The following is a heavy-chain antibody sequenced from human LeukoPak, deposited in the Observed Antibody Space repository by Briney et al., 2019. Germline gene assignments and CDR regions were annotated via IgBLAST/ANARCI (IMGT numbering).Heavy chain of an antibody. V-gene: IGHV3-9*01. CDR2: ISWNSGSI. CDR3: ARDPYSGNYGNYYYYYMDV. CDR1: GFTFDDYA. Sequence: GGSLRLSCAASGFTFDDYAMHWVRQAPGKGLEWVSGISWNSGSIGYADSVKGRFTISRDNAKNSLYLQMNSLGPEDTAVYYCARDPYSGNYGNYYYYYMDVWGKGTTVTVSS. J-gene: IGHJ6*03. D-gene: IGHD1-26*01.